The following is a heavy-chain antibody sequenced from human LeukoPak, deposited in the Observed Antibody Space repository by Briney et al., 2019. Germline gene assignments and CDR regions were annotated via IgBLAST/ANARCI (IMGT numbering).Heavy chain of an antibody. CDR1: GGSLSGHF. CDR3: ARDPGDTDWYNFDF. D-gene: IGHD3-9*01. Sequence: SDTLSLTCTVSGGSLSGHFWSWFRRPPGKGLERIGYIHSSGSTNYNPSYKSRVTVSLEMSKNQFSLSLSSVTAADTAVYYCARDPGDTDWYNFDFWGQGILVTVSS. CDR2: IHSSGST. V-gene: IGHV4-59*11. J-gene: IGHJ4*02.